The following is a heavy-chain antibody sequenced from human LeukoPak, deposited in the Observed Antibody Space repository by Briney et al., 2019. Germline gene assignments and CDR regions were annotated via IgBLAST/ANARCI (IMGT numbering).Heavy chain of an antibody. CDR1: GFTFSSYA. V-gene: IGHV3-23*01. J-gene: IGHJ4*02. CDR2: LCANDGNT. D-gene: IGHD3-22*01. Sequence: PGGSLRLSCAASGFTFSSYAMTWVRQAPGMGLEWVSVLCANDGNTYYADSVKGRFTISRDNAKNSLYLQMNSLRDEDTAVYYCARDFADYYDTEWGQGTLVTVSS. CDR3: ARDFADYYDTE.